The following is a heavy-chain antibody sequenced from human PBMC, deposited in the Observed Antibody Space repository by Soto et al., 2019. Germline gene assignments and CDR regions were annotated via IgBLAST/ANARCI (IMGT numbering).Heavy chain of an antibody. CDR1: GFTFDDYA. Sequence: EVQLVESGGGLVQPGRSLRLSCAASGFTFDDYAMHWVRQAPGKGLEWVSGISWNSGNIGYADSVKGRFTISRDNAKNSLYLQMNSLRAEDTALYYCAKDRGGYSSGWYEYFQHWGQGTLVTVSS. V-gene: IGHV3-9*01. J-gene: IGHJ1*01. CDR2: ISWNSGNI. CDR3: AKDRGGYSSGWYEYFQH. D-gene: IGHD6-19*01.